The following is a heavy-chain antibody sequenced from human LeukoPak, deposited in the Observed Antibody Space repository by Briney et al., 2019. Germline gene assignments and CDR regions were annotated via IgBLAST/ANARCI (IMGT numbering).Heavy chain of an antibody. CDR2: INSDGSST. CDR3: ANQGNYYDSSGYYWYFDL. Sequence: GGSLRLSCAASGLTFSSYWMHWVRQAPGEGLVWVSRINSDGSSTSYADSVKGRFTISRDNAKNTLYLQMNSLRAEDTAVYYCANQGNYYDSSGYYWYFDLWGRGTLVTVSS. V-gene: IGHV3-74*01. D-gene: IGHD3-22*01. J-gene: IGHJ2*01. CDR1: GLTFSSYW.